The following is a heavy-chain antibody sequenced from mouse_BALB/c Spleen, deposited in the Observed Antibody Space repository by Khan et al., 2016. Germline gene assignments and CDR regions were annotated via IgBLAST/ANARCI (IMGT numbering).Heavy chain of an antibody. Sequence: EVELVESGPGLVKPSQSLSLTCTVAGYSITSDYAWNWIRQFPGNKLEWMGYISYSGSTSYNPSLKSRISITRDTSKNQFFLDLNSVTTEDTATYYCARGAYFDVWGAGTAVTVSS. CDR1: GYSITSDYA. CDR2: ISYSGST. J-gene: IGHJ1*01. V-gene: IGHV3-2*02. CDR3: ARGAYFDV.